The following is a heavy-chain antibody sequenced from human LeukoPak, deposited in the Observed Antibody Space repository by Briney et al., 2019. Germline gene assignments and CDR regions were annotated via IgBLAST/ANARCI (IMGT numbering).Heavy chain of an antibody. CDR2: ISGSGGST. CDR1: GFSFSSYG. J-gene: IGHJ4*02. D-gene: IGHD3-10*01. Sequence: PGGTLRLSCAASGFSFSSYGMSWVRQAPGKGLELVSSISGSGGSTYYADSVKGRFTISRDNSKNTLYLQMNSLRAEDAAVDYCATKPYYYGSGSYFFDYWGQGTLVTVSS. CDR3: ATKPYYYGSGSYFFDY. V-gene: IGHV3-23*01.